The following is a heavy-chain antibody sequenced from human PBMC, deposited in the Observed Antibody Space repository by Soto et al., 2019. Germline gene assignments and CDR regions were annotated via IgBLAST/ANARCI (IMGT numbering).Heavy chain of an antibody. CDR1: GYSFTSHW. D-gene: IGHD3-22*01. J-gene: IGHJ6*02. CDR3: ASAYYYDSSGYPFYGMDV. CDR2: IDPSDSYT. V-gene: IGHV5-10-1*01. Sequence: WESLKISCKTSGYSFTSHWIAWVRQMPGKGLEWMGRIDPSDSYTNYSPSFQGHVTISADKSISTAYLQWSSLKASDTAMYYCASAYYYDSSGYPFYGMDVWGQGTTVTVSS.